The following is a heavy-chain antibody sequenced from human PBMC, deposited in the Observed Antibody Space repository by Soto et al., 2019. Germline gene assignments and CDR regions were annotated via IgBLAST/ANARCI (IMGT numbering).Heavy chain of an antibody. CDR2: IYTNDDT. V-gene: IGHV3-53*01. J-gene: IGHJ4*02. CDR3: ATRVGPSGRYYFDY. D-gene: IGHD3-10*01. CDR1: GFTGSSNF. Sequence: PGGSLRLSCAASGFTGSSNFMSCVRQAPGKGLEWVSVIYTNDDTYYADSVKGRFTVSRDTSNLFLQMNNLRAEDTAMYYCATRVGPSGRYYFDYWGQGALVTVSS.